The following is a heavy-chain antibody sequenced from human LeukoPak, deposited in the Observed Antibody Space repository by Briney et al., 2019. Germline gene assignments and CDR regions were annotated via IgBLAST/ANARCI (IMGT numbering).Heavy chain of an antibody. CDR3: VKDRVPDSGWSFDV. Sequence: GGSLRLSCTTSGFTFATYSMSWVRQAPGQGLEWVASIFGSASKIYHADSVKGRFTVSRDNSKNTLYLQMNGLRVEDTALYYCVKDRVPDSGWSFDVSGRGTMVTVSA. CDR2: IFGSASKI. J-gene: IGHJ3*01. D-gene: IGHD6-19*01. CDR1: GFTFATYS. V-gene: IGHV3-23*01.